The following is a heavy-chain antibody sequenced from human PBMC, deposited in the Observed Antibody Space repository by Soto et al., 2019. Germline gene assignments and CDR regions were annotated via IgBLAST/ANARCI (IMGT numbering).Heavy chain of an antibody. CDR3: ARGVDYYGSGSYYNMDY. Sequence: GGSLRLSCAASGFTFSSYWMHWVRQAPGKGLVWVSRINSDGSSTSYADSVKGRFTISRDNAKNTLYLQMNSLRAEDTAVYYCARGVDYYGSGSYYNMDYWGQGTLVTVSS. V-gene: IGHV3-74*01. J-gene: IGHJ4*02. D-gene: IGHD3-10*01. CDR2: INSDGSST. CDR1: GFTFSSYW.